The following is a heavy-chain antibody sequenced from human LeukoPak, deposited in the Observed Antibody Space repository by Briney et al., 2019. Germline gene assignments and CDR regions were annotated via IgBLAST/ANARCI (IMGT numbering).Heavy chain of an antibody. D-gene: IGHD1-26*01. CDR2: INPNNGVT. J-gene: IGHJ4*02. Sequence: ASVKVSCKASGGTFSSYAISWVRQAPGQGLEWMGWINPNNGVTNYAQNFQGRVTMTRDTSISTAYMELSSLRSDDTAVFYCAREGGTYAFDYWGQGTLVTVSS. CDR1: GGTFSSYA. V-gene: IGHV1-2*02. CDR3: AREGGTYAFDY.